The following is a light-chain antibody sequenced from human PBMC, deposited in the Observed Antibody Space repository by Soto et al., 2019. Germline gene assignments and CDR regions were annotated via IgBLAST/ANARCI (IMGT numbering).Light chain of an antibody. CDR3: AAWDDSLTGVV. CDR1: SSNIGHNA. Sequence: QSVLTQPPSVSEAPRQRVTISCSGSSSNIGHNAVSWYQKLPGKAPKLLIYYDDLLPSGVSDRFSGSKSGTSASLAISGLQSEDEADYHCAAWDDSLTGVVFGGGTKLTVL. CDR2: YDD. V-gene: IGLV1-36*01. J-gene: IGLJ2*01.